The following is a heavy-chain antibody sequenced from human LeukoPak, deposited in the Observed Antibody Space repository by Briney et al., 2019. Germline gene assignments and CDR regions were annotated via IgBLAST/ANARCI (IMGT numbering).Heavy chain of an antibody. CDR1: GYTLTELS. J-gene: IGHJ4*02. CDR2: FDPEDGET. CDR3: ATNLATVVTPAYY. V-gene: IGHV1-24*01. D-gene: IGHD4-23*01. Sequence: ASVKVSCKVSGYTLTELSMHWVRQTPGKGLEWMGGFDPEDGETIYSQKFQGRVTMTEETSTDTTYMELSSLRSEDTAVYYCATNLATVVTPAYYWGQGTLVTVSS.